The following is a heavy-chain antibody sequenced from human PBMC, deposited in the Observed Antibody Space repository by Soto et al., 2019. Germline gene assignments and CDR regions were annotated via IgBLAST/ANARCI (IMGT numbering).Heavy chain of an antibody. CDR1: GDSVSSNSVA. CDR2: TYYRSKWYN. CDR3: ARTYYYDTSGHYRSDYFDC. J-gene: IGHJ4*02. D-gene: IGHD3-22*01. V-gene: IGHV6-1*01. Sequence: PSQTLSLTCAISGDSVSSNSVAWNWIRQSPSRGLEWLGRTYYRSKWYNDYAVSVRSRITINSDTSKNQFSLQLDSVTPEDTAVYYCARTYYYDTSGHYRSDYFDCWAQGTLVTVSS.